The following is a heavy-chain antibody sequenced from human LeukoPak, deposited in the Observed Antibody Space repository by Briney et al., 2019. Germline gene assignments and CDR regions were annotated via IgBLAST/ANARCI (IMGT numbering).Heavy chain of an antibody. J-gene: IGHJ6*03. CDR2: IYYSGST. D-gene: IGHD6-13*01. Sequence: SETLSLTCTVSGGSISSYYWSWIRQPPGKGLEWIGYIYYSGSTNYNPSLKSRVTISVDTSKNQFSLKLSSVTAADTAVYYCARLVKSGIAAAGAYYYYYYMDVWGKGTTVTISS. V-gene: IGHV4-59*01. CDR3: ARLVKSGIAAAGAYYYYYYMDV. CDR1: GGSISSYY.